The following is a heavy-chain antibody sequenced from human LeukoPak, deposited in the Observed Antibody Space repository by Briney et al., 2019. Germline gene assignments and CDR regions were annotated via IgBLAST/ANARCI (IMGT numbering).Heavy chain of an antibody. Sequence: PSETLSLTCAVYGGSFSGYYWSWIRQPPGKGLEWIGEINHSGSTNYNPSFKSRVTISVDTSKNQFSLKLSSVTAADTAVYYCARGPPGRDCSSTSCPRYFDYWGQGTLVTVSS. J-gene: IGHJ4*02. CDR1: GGSFSGYY. CDR3: ARGPPGRDCSSTSCPRYFDY. D-gene: IGHD2-2*01. V-gene: IGHV4-34*01. CDR2: INHSGST.